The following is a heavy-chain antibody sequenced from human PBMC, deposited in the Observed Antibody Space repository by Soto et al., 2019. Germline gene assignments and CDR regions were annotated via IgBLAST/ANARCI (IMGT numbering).Heavy chain of an antibody. Sequence: SVKVSCKASGYTFTSYYMHWVRQAPGQGLEWMGIINPSGGSTSYAQKFQGRVTMTRDTSTSTVYMELSSLRSEDTAVYYCARENFWSGYPDDYYYGMDVWGQGTTVTVSS. V-gene: IGHV1-46*01. J-gene: IGHJ6*02. CDR3: ARENFWSGYPDDYYYGMDV. D-gene: IGHD3-3*01. CDR2: INPSGGST. CDR1: GYTFTSYY.